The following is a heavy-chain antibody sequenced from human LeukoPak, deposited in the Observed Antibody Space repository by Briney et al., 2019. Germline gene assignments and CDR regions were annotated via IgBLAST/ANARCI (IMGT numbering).Heavy chain of an antibody. CDR2: IYTSGSTP. D-gene: IGHD2-2*01. CDR3: ATSPPVVPAAITAFDI. Sequence: SETLSLTCTVSGGSINGYYWSWIRQSAGKGLEWIGRIYTSGSTPDYSPSLKSRVTMSIDTSKNQFSLQLSSVTAADTAVYYCATSPPVVPAAITAFDIWGQGTMVTVSS. V-gene: IGHV4-4*07. CDR1: GGSINGYY. J-gene: IGHJ3*02.